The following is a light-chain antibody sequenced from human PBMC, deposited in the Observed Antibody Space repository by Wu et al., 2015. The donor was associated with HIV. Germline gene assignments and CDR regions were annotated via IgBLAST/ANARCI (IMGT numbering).Light chain of an antibody. CDR2: MLP. V-gene: IGKV3-11*01. CDR3: QQNKNGPLT. Sequence: SPRERAPSPRRPSESVSGHLAYGSNTRPGHAPKFLIMMLPIRYTGIPARFXVSGSGTDFTLTISSLEPEDFAVYYCQQNKNGPLTFGQGTRLDIK. J-gene: IGKJ5*01. CDR1: ESVSGH.